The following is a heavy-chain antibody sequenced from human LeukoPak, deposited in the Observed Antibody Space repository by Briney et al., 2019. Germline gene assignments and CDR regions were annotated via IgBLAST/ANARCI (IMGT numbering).Heavy chain of an antibody. CDR2: ISSNGGST. V-gene: IGHV3-64D*06. CDR1: GFTFSNYA. J-gene: IGHJ4*02. D-gene: IGHD2-2*01. CDR3: VNGHCTSSSCFPVDY. Sequence: GSLRLSCAASGFTFSNYAMHWVRQAPGKGLEYVSAISSNGGSTYYADSVKGRFTISRDNSKNTLYLQMSSLRAEDTAVYYCVNGHCTSSSCFPVDYWGQGTLVTVSS.